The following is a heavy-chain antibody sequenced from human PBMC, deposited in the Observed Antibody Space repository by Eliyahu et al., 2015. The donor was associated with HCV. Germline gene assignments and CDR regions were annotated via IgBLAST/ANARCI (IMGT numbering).Heavy chain of an antibody. Sequence: QVQLQESGPGLVKPSETLSLTCTVSGGSITXYYWSWIRQPPGKGPEWIGYIHYSGSTNYNPSLKSRVTISVDTSKNQFSLNLTSVTAADTAVYYCASGGGGIAVAGTGGWFDPWGQGTLVTVSS. CDR3: ASGGGGIAVAGTGGWFDP. CDR1: GGSITXYY. D-gene: IGHD6-19*01. CDR2: IHYSGST. J-gene: IGHJ5*02. V-gene: IGHV4-59*01.